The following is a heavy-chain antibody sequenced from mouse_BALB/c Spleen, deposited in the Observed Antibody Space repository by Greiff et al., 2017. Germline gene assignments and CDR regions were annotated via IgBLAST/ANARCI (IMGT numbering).Heavy chain of an antibody. J-gene: IGHJ4*01. Sequence: VQLQQSGADLARPGASVKMSCKASGYTFTSYTMHWVKQRPGQGLEWIGYINPSSGYTNYNQKFKDKATLTADKSSSTAYMQLSSLTSEDSAVYYCARRTGDDYAMDYWGQGTSVTVSS. CDR1: GYTFTSYT. CDR2: INPSSGYT. D-gene: IGHD1-1*01. CDR3: ARRTGDDYAMDY. V-gene: IGHV1-4*01.